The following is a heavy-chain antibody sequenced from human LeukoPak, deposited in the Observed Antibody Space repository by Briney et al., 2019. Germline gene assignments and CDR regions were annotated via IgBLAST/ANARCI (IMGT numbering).Heavy chain of an antibody. Sequence: PSETLSLTCAVYGGSFSGYYWSWIRQPPGKGLEWIGEINHSGSTNYNPSLKSRVTISVDTSKNQFSLKLRSVTAADTAVYYCARAPRAARPSYYYYGMDVWGQGTTVTVSS. V-gene: IGHV4-34*01. CDR1: GGSFSGYY. D-gene: IGHD6-6*01. CDR3: ARAPRAARPSYYYYGMDV. J-gene: IGHJ6*02. CDR2: INHSGST.